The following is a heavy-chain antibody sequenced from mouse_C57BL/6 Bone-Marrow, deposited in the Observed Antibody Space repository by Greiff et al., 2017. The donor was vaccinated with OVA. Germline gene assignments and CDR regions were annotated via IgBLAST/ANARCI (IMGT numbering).Heavy chain of an antibody. V-gene: IGHV1-81*01. CDR3: AREGIYYYGSSHWYFDV. CDR2: IYPRSGNT. Sequence: QVQLQQSGAELARPGASVKLSCKASGYTFTSYCISWVKQRTGQGLEWIGEIYPRSGNTYYNEKFKGKATLTADKSSSTAYMELRSLTSEDSAVYFCAREGIYYYGSSHWYFDVWGTGTTVTVSS. CDR1: GYTFTSYC. D-gene: IGHD1-1*01. J-gene: IGHJ1*03.